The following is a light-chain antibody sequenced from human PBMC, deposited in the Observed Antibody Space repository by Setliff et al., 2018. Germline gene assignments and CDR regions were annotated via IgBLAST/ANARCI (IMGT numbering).Light chain of an antibody. CDR3: SSYAGSNNYV. Sequence: QSVLTQPASVSGSPGQPITISCTGTSSNVGGYNYVSWYQQHPGKAPKLMIYEVSKRPSGVPDRFSGSKSGNTASLTVSGLQAEDEADYYCSSYAGSNNYVFGTGTKVTVL. J-gene: IGLJ1*01. CDR2: EVS. V-gene: IGLV2-8*01. CDR1: SSNVGGYNY.